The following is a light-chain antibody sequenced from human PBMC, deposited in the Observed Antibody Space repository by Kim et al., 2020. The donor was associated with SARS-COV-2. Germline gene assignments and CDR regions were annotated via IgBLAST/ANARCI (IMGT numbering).Light chain of an antibody. Sequence: DIQMTQSPSSLSASVGDRVTITCRASQNIQKWLAWYQQKPGKAPKLLIYAASDLETGVPSRFSGSESGTDFTLTISSLQPEDSATYYCQQADTFPYTFGQGTKVDIK. CDR3: QQADTFPYT. V-gene: IGKV1-12*01. CDR2: AAS. CDR1: QNIQKW. J-gene: IGKJ2*01.